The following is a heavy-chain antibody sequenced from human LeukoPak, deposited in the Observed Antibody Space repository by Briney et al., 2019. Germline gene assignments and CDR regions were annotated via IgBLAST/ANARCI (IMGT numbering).Heavy chain of an antibody. D-gene: IGHD1-1*01. Sequence: KPSETLSLTCAVYGGSFSGYYWSWIRQPPGKGLEWIGEINHSGSTNYNPSLKSRVTISVDTSKNQFSLKLSSVTAADTAVYYCARASPNWNPPDYWGQGTLVTVSS. CDR2: INHSGST. V-gene: IGHV4-34*01. J-gene: IGHJ4*02. CDR1: GGSFSGYY. CDR3: ARASPNWNPPDY.